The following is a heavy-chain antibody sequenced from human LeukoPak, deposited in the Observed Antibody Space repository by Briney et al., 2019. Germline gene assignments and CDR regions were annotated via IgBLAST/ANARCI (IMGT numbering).Heavy chain of an antibody. V-gene: IGHV4-59*08. Sequence: SETLSLTCTVSGGSISSYYWSWIRQPPGKGLEWIGYIYYSGSSNYNPSLKSRVTISVDTSKNQFSLKLSSVTAADTAVYYCARHYDTYYYDIAFDIWGQGTMVTVSS. CDR2: IYYSGSS. CDR1: GGSISSYY. CDR3: ARHYDTYYYDIAFDI. J-gene: IGHJ3*02. D-gene: IGHD3-22*01.